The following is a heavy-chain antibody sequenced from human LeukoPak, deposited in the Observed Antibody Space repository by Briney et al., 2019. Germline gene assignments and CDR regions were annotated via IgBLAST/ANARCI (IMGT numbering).Heavy chain of an antibody. J-gene: IGHJ4*02. D-gene: IGHD1-26*01. CDR3: ARDKIVGATYFDC. Sequence: PGGSLRLSCAASGFTFGSYWMSWVRQAPGKGLEWVANINQDGSENYYMDSVRGRFTISRDNVKNSLYLQMNSPRAEDTAVYYCARDKIVGATYFDCWGQGTLVTVSS. CDR2: INQDGSEN. CDR1: GFTFGSYW. V-gene: IGHV3-7*01.